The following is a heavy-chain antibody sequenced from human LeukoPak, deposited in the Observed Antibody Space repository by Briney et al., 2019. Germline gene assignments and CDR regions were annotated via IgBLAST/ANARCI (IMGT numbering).Heavy chain of an antibody. CDR2: VSGSGGSS. CDR3: ARAYYYDRSGY. D-gene: IGHD3-22*01. Sequence: GGSLRLSCAASGFTFSSYAMSWVRQAPGRGLEWLSSVSGSGGSSYFADSVKGRFTISRDNAKNALSLQMNSLRVEDTAVYYCARAYYYDRSGYWGQGTLVTVSS. V-gene: IGHV3-23*01. CDR1: GFTFSSYA. J-gene: IGHJ4*02.